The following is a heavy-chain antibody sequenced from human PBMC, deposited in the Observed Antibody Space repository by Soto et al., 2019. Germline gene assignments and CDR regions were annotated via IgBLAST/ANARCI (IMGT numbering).Heavy chain of an antibody. Sequence: EVQLVESGGGLVQPGGSLRLSCAASGFTVSTNYLHWVRQAPGKGLEWVSVLYSDGTTYYTDSVKGRFLISRDNSRNTLFLQMSSLRAEDTAVYYCARHPVYYAGFWGQGTLVTVSS. CDR1: GFTVSTNY. CDR2: LYSDGTT. CDR3: ARHPVYYAGF. V-gene: IGHV3-66*04. D-gene: IGHD3-16*01. J-gene: IGHJ1*01.